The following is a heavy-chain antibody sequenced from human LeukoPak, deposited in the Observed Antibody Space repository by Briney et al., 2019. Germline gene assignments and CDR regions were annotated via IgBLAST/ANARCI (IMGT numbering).Heavy chain of an antibody. CDR2: FYYSGST. V-gene: IGHV4-30-4*07. CDR1: GGSISRGGYS. Sequence: SQTLSLTCAVSGGSISRGGYSWSWIRQPPGKGLEWIGYFYYSGSTYYNPSLKSRVTISVDTSKNQFSLKLSSVTAADTAVYYCAKDAGWERYYYYYYMDVWGKGTTVTVSS. CDR3: AKDAGWERYYYYYYMDV. D-gene: IGHD1-26*01. J-gene: IGHJ6*03.